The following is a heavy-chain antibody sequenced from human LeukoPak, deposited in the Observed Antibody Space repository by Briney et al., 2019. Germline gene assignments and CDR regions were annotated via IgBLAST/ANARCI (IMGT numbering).Heavy chain of an antibody. Sequence: GGSLRLSCAASGFTFSGYAMSWVRQAPGKGLEWVSALSGTGITTYYADSVKGRFTISRDNSKNTLYLQMDSLRPEDTAVYYCAKDGVWYSSSSGYYFDYWGQGAPVTVSS. CDR2: LSGTGITT. J-gene: IGHJ4*02. V-gene: IGHV3-23*01. D-gene: IGHD6-6*01. CDR3: AKDGVWYSSSSGYYFDY. CDR1: GFTFSGYA.